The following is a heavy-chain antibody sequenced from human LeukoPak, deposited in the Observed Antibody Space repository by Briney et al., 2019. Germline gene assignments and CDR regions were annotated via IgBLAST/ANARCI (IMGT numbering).Heavy chain of an antibody. CDR3: ARDPGSYAYYFDY. D-gene: IGHD5-18*01. Sequence: PSETLSLTCTVSGGSISSYYWSWIRQPPGRGLEWIGYIYYSGSTNYNPSLKSRVTISVDTSKNQFSLKLSSVTAADTAVYYCARDPGSYAYYFDYWRQGTLVTVSS. CDR1: GGSISSYY. CDR2: IYYSGST. V-gene: IGHV4-59*01. J-gene: IGHJ4*02.